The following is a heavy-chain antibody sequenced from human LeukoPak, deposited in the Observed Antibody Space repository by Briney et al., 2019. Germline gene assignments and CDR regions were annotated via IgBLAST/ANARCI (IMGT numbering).Heavy chain of an antibody. CDR1: GGSFSGYY. D-gene: IGHD3-3*01. J-gene: IGHJ6*02. CDR3: ARGRFWSNYYYYGMDV. V-gene: IGHV4-34*01. Sequence: SETLSLTCAVYGGSFSGYYWSWIRQPPGKGLEWIGEINHSGSTNYNPSLKSRVTISVDTSKNQFSLKLSSVTAADTAVYYCARGRFWSNYYYYGMDVWGQGTTVTVSS. CDR2: INHSGST.